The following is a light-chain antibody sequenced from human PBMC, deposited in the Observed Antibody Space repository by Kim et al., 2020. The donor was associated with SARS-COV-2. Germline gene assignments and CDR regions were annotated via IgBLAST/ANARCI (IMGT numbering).Light chain of an antibody. CDR2: DVS. Sequence: GQSVTISCTGTNSDVGGYNDVSWYQQHPGKAPKLMIYDVSKRPSGVPDRFSGSKSGNTASLTISGLQTEDEADYYCCSYAGGYSWVYGGGTQLTVL. V-gene: IGLV2-11*01. CDR3: CSYAGGYSWV. CDR1: NSDVGGYND. J-gene: IGLJ3*02.